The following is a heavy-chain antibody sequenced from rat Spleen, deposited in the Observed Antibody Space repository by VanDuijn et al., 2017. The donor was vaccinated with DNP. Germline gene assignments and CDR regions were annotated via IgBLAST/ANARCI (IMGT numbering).Heavy chain of an antibody. D-gene: IGHD1-4*01. CDR3: ARWPGYNPPYAMDA. CDR2: VNSAGST. V-gene: IGHV3-3*01. Sequence: EVQLQESGPGLVKPSQSLSLTCSVTGYSITSSYRWNWIRKFPGNKLEWMGSVNSAGSTNYNPSLKSRISITRDTSKNQFFLQLNSVTTEDTATYFCARWPGYNPPYAMDAWGQGTSVTSPQ. J-gene: IGHJ4*01. CDR1: GYSITSSYR.